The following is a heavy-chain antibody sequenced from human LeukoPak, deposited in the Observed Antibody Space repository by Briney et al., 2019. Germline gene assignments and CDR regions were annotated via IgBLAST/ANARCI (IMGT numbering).Heavy chain of an antibody. CDR1: GGSISSYY. V-gene: IGHV4-59*01. J-gene: IGHJ4*02. Sequence: SETLSLTCTVSGGSISSYYWSWIRQPPGKGLEWIGYIYYSGSTNYNPSLKSRVTISVDTSKNQFSLKLSSVTAADTAVYYCAVPYSSSWYDLRYWGQGTLVTVSS. CDR2: IYYSGST. D-gene: IGHD6-13*01. CDR3: AVPYSSSWYDLRY.